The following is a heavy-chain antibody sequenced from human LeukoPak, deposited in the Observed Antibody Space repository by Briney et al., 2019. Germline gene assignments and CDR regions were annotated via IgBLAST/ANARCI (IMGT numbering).Heavy chain of an antibody. CDR2: INHSGST. Sequence: SETLSLTCAVYGGSFSGYYWSWIRQPPGKGLEWIGEINHSGSTNYNPSLKSRVTISVDTSKNQLSLKLSSVTAADTAVCYCARGVPRGVAAAGGKHIDYWGQGTLVTVSS. V-gene: IGHV4-34*01. CDR3: ARGVPRGVAAAGGKHIDY. CDR1: GGSFSGYY. J-gene: IGHJ4*02. D-gene: IGHD6-13*01.